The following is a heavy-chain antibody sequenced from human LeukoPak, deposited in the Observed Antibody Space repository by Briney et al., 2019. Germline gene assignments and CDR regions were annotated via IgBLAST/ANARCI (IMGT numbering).Heavy chain of an antibody. J-gene: IGHJ4*02. CDR1: GGSIGSSSYY. CDR3: ASREDYYDSSGLDY. CDR2: IYYSGST. V-gene: IGHV4-39*01. Sequence: SETLSLTCTVSGGSIGSSSYYWGWIRQPPGKGLEWIGSIYYSGSTYYNPSLKSRVTISVDTSKNQFSLKLSSVTAADTAVYYCASREDYYDSSGLDYWGQGTLVTVSS. D-gene: IGHD3-22*01.